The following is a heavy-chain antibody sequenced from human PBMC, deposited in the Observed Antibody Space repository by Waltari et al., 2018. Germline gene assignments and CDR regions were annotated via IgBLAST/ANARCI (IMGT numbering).Heavy chain of an antibody. CDR3: TRHVSGGDSSGYPDY. D-gene: IGHD3-22*01. Sequence: EVQLVESGGGLVQPGGSLKLPCAASGFTFSGSAMHWVRQAPGRGLEWVCRIGSKANSYATALAAAVKGRFTISRDESKNTTYLQMNSLKTEDTAVYFCTRHVSGGDSSGYPDYWGQGTLVTVSS. J-gene: IGHJ4*02. V-gene: IGHV3-73*02. CDR1: GFTFSGSA. CDR2: IGSKANSYAT.